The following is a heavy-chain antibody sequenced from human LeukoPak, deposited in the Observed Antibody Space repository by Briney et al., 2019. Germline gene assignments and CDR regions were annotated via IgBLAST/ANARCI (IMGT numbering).Heavy chain of an antibody. CDR1: GYTFTGYY. CDR2: INPNSGGT. V-gene: IGHV1-2*02. D-gene: IGHD3-9*01. Sequence: GASVKVSCKASGYTFTGYYMHWVRQAPGQGLEWMGWINPNSGGTNYAQKFQGRVTMTRDTSISTAYMELSRLRSDDTAVYYCARSERYFDWAHRPVDYWGQGTLVTVSS. J-gene: IGHJ4*02. CDR3: ARSERYFDWAHRPVDY.